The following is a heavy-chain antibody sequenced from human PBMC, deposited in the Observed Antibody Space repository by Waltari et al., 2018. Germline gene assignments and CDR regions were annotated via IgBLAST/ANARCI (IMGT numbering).Heavy chain of an antibody. V-gene: IGHV2-5*02. CDR3: ARLWWTGNGFDP. CDR2: IYWDDPR. D-gene: IGHD2-21*01. J-gene: IGHJ5*02. Sequence: QITLKESGPRLVAPTQTLTLTCSLSGFSISASGVGVGWFRQPPGKALEWVALIYWDDPRRYRPSLKSRLTISKDPSENQVVLSMANMGPVDTATYFCARLWWTGNGFDPWGPGTLVTVS. CDR1: GFSISASGVG.